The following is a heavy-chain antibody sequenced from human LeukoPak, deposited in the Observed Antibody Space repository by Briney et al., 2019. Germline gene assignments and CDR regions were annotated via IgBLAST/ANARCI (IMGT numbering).Heavy chain of an antibody. CDR1: GYTFTSYY. V-gene: IGHV1-46*01. Sequence: ASVKVSCKASGYTFTSYYMHWVRQAPGQGLEWTGIINPSGGSTSYAQKFQGRVTMTRDTSTSTVYMELSSLRCEDTAVYYCARVPYCSGGSCYSGFDYWGRGTLVTVSS. D-gene: IGHD2-15*01. CDR3: ARVPYCSGGSCYSGFDY. CDR2: INPSGGST. J-gene: IGHJ4*02.